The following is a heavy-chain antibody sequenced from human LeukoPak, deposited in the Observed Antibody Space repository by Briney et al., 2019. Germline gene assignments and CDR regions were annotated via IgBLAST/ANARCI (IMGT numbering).Heavy chain of an antibody. D-gene: IGHD3-9*01. CDR1: GGSFSGYY. CDR2: INHSGST. J-gene: IGHJ4*02. V-gene: IGHV4-34*01. Sequence: SETLSLTCAVYGGSFSGYYWSWIRQPPGKGLEWIGEINHSGSTNYNPSLKSRVPISVDTSKNQFSLKLSSVTAADTAVYYCARHFRGYDILTGYYRAPHFDYWGQGTLVTVSS. CDR3: ARHFRGYDILTGYYRAPHFDY.